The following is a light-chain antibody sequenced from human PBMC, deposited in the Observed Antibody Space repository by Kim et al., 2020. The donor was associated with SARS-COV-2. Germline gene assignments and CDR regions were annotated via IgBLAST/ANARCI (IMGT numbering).Light chain of an antibody. V-gene: IGLV3-1*01. Sequence: VSLGQPTNYPCSGVKLGDWYPSWYQQTPGQSPLLAIYQDTKRPSGIPERFSGSTSGNTATLTITGAQAMDEADYYCQAWDSSTLYVFGAGTKVTVL. J-gene: IGLJ1*01. CDR2: QDT. CDR3: QAWDSSTLYV. CDR1: KLGDWY.